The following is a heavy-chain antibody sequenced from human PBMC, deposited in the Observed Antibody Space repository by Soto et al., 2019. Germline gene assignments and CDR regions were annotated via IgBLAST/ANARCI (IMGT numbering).Heavy chain of an antibody. CDR1: GFTFSDYY. D-gene: IGHD6-13*01. CDR3: ARGRGAAADYFDF. CDR2: ISSSTRHT. Sequence: QVQLVESGGGLVKPGGSLRLSCAVSGFTFSDYYMTWIRQAPGTGLEGVSYISSSTRHTNDADSVKGLVTISRDNAKMSLFLQMNSLRAEDTAVYYCARGRGAAADYFDFWGPGTLVTVSS. V-gene: IGHV3-11*05. J-gene: IGHJ4*02.